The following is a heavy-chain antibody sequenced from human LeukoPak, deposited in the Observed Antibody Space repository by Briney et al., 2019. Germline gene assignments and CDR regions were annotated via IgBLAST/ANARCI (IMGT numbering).Heavy chain of an antibody. CDR3: ARAGNGDWGAFDI. D-gene: IGHD4-17*01. Sequence: SETLSLTCAVSGGSISSGGYSWSWIRQPPGKGLEWIGYIYHSGSTYYNPSLKSRVTISVDRSKNQFSLKLSSVTAADTAVYYCARAGNGDWGAFDIWGQGTMVTVSS. J-gene: IGHJ3*02. V-gene: IGHV4-30-2*01. CDR1: GGSISSGGYS. CDR2: IYHSGST.